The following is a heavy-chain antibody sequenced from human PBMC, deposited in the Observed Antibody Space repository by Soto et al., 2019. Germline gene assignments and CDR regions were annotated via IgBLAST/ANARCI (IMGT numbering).Heavy chain of an antibody. CDR2: MNPNSGNT. Sequence: QVQLVQSGAEVKKPGASVKVSCKASGYTFTSYDINXXXQATGQGLEWMGWMNPNSGNTGYAQKFQGRVTMTRNTXXXXXXXXXXXXXXXXXXXXXXXXAREYYYGMDVWGQGTTVTVSS. CDR3: XXAREYYYGMDV. CDR1: GYTFTSYD. V-gene: IGHV1-8*01. J-gene: IGHJ6*02.